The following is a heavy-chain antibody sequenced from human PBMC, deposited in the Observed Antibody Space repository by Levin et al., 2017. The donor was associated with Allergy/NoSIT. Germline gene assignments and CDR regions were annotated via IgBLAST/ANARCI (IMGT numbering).Heavy chain of an antibody. V-gene: IGHV3-23*01. Sequence: GESLKISCAASGFTFSVYAMSWVRQAPGRGLEWVSAISSSGDKTYYADSMKGRFTISRDNSKNTVYLQVESLRADDTAVYYCARDRGYSGYDCFDFWGPGTLVSVSS. CDR3: ARDRGYSGYDCFDF. D-gene: IGHD5-12*01. CDR2: ISSSGDKT. CDR1: GFTFSVYA. J-gene: IGHJ4*02.